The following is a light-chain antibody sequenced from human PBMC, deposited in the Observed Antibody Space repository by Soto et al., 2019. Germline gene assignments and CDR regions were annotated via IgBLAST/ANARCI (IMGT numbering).Light chain of an antibody. Sequence: QSVLTQPASVSGSPGQSIIISCTGTSSDVGGYNYVSWYQQHPGKAPKLMIYDVSNRPSGVPNRFSGSKSGNTASLTISGLQAEDEADYYCSSYTSSSTYVFGTGTKVTVL. CDR1: SSDVGGYNY. V-gene: IGLV2-14*01. CDR3: SSYTSSSTYV. CDR2: DVS. J-gene: IGLJ1*01.